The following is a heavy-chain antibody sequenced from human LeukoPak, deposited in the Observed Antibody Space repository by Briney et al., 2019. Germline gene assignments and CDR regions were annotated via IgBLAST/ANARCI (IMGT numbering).Heavy chain of an antibody. CDR3: AKSQRNYYDGSGYYLDY. CDR1: GFTFSSYA. D-gene: IGHD3-22*01. J-gene: IGHJ4*02. CDR2: ISGSGGNT. V-gene: IGHV3-23*01. Sequence: PGGSLRLSCAASGFTFSSYAVSWVRQAPGKGLERVSAISGSGGNTYYADSVKGRFTISRDNSKNTLYLQMNSLRAEDTAVYYCAKSQRNYYDGSGYYLDYWGQGTLVTVSS.